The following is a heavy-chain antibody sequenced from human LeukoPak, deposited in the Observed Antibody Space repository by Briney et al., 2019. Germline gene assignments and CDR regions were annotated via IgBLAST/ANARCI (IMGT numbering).Heavy chain of an antibody. CDR3: ARPLRYSSSWYWFDP. CDR1: GGSISSSSYY. D-gene: IGHD6-13*01. Sequence: SETLSLTCTVSGGSISSSSYYWGWIRQPPGKGLEWIGSIYYSGSTYYNPSLKSRVTISVDTSKHQFSLKLSSVTAADTAVYYCARPLRYSSSWYWFDPWGQGTLVTVSS. V-gene: IGHV4-39*01. CDR2: IYYSGST. J-gene: IGHJ5*02.